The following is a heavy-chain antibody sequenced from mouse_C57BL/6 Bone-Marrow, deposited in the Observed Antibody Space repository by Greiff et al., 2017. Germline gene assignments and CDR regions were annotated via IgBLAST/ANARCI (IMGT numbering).Heavy chain of an antibody. CDR3: ARGDYYGSSSFDH. J-gene: IGHJ2*01. Sequence: QVQLQQPGAELVRPGSSVKLSCKASGYTFTSYWMDWVKQRPGQGLEWIGNIYPSDSETHYNQKFKDKGTLTVDKSSSTAYMQLSSLTSEDSAVYCCARGDYYGSSSFDHWGQGTTLTVSS. CDR2: IYPSDSET. V-gene: IGHV1-61*01. CDR1: GYTFTSYW. D-gene: IGHD1-1*01.